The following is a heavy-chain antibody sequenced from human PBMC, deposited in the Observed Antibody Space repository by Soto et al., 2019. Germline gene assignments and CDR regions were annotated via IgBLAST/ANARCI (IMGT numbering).Heavy chain of an antibody. V-gene: IGHV3-23*01. J-gene: IGHJ3*02. CDR2: ISGSLGSA. D-gene: IGHD3-3*01. CDR3: AKDSRLPGFGLLIHAFDI. Sequence: GGSLRLSCAVSGFTFNDYAMSWVRQAPGKGLEWVSTISGSLGSAYYAASVESRFTISGDNSNNTLYLQMNSLRVEDTATYYCAKDSRLPGFGLLIHAFDIWGHGTMVTVSS. CDR1: GFTFNDYA.